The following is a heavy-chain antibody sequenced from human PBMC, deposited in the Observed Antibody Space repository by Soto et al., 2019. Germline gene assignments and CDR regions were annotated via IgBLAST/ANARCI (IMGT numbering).Heavy chain of an antibody. CDR2: TSWNSGSI. V-gene: IGHV3-9*01. CDR1: GFTFDDYA. CDR3: AEDMGGDSTSRAYYYYGMVV. Sequence: EVQLVESGGGLVQPGRSLRLSCAASGFTFDDYAMHWVRQAPGKGLEWVSGTSWNSGSIGYADSVKGRFTISRDNAKSPLYLQMISLRAEDTALYFCAEDMGGDSTSRAYYYYGMVVWCQGTTVTVSS. J-gene: IGHJ6*02. D-gene: IGHD2-21*02.